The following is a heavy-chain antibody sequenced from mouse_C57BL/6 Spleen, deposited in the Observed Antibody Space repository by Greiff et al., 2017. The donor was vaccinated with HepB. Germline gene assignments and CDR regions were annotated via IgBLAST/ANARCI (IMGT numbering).Heavy chain of an antibody. J-gene: IGHJ4*01. CDR2: INPSSGYT. CDR1: GYTFTSYW. D-gene: IGHD3-2*02. Sequence: QVQLQQSGAELAKPGASVKLSCKASGYTFTSYWMHWVKQRPGQGLEWIGYINPSSGYTKYNQKFKDKATLTADKSSSTAYMQLSSLTYEDSAVYYCAKEARHDDSGYDAMDYWGQGTSVTVSS. CDR3: AKEARHDDSGYDAMDY. V-gene: IGHV1-7*01.